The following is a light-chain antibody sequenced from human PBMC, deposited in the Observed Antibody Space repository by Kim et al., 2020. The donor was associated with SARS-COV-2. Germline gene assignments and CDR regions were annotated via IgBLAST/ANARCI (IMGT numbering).Light chain of an antibody. J-gene: IGLJ2*01. Sequence: QSVLTQPPSASGTPGQRVTISCSGSSSNIGSNPVNWYQQFPGTAPKLLIYTNNQWPSGVPDRFSGSKSGTSASLAISGPQSEDEADYYCAAWDDSLNGVVFGGGTKLTVL. CDR1: SSNIGSNP. CDR3: AAWDDSLNGVV. CDR2: TNN. V-gene: IGLV1-44*01.